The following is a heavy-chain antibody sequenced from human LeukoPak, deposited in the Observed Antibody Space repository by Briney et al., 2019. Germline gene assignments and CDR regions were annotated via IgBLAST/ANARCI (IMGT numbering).Heavy chain of an antibody. J-gene: IGHJ6*03. CDR1: GYSFTSHY. V-gene: IGHV1-2*02. CDR2: INPNSGGT. CDR3: ARGELLWFGESPMDV. D-gene: IGHD3-10*01. Sequence: ASVKVSCKASGYSFTSHYMHWVRPAPGQGLEWMGWINPNSGGTNYAQKFQGRVTMTRDTSISTAYMELSRLRSDDTAVYYCARGELLWFGESPMDVWGKGTTVTISS.